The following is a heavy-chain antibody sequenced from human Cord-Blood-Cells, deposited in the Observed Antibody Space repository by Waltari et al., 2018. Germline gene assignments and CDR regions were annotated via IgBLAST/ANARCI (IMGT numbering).Heavy chain of an antibody. CDR1: GGSISSSSYY. CDR2: IYYSGST. D-gene: IGHD3-10*01. J-gene: IGHJ4*02. CDR3: ARFTRYGSGSYYYFDY. Sequence: QLQLQESGPGLVKPSETLSLTCTVSGGSISSSSYYWGWIRQPPGKGLEWIGSIYYSGSTYDNPSLKSRVTISVDTSKNQFSLKLSSVTAADTAVYYCARFTRYGSGSYYYFDYWGQGTLVTVSS. V-gene: IGHV4-39*01.